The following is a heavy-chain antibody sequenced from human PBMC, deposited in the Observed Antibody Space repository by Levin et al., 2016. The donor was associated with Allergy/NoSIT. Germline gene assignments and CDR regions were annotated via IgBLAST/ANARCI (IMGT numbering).Heavy chain of an antibody. J-gene: IGHJ1*01. CDR2: ISVTGSLI. V-gene: IGHV3-48*01. D-gene: IGHD2-8*01. Sequence: GESLKISCAASGFPLTSYSVNWVRQAPGKGLEWLSYISVTGSLIYYADSVRGRFIISRDNAKNSVLLQMNSLRAEDTAVYYCVTDSSQMVYTDDYFQNWGEGTLVSVSS. CDR1: GFPLTSYS. CDR3: VTDSSQMVYTDDYFQN.